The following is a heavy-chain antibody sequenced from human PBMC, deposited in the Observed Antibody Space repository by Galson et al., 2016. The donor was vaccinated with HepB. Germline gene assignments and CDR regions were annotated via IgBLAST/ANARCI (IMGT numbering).Heavy chain of an antibody. J-gene: IGHJ4*02. CDR1: GFTFNNYT. V-gene: IGHV3-30-3*01. CDR3: ARGGPFCGGDRYNS. Sequence: SLRLSCAAPGFTFNNYTVHWVRQPPGKGLEWVAVFYYDGINKFYSDSVKGRFTISTDSSKSLLFLQMNSLRADDTAVYYCARGGPFCGGDRYNSWGQGILVTVSS. D-gene: IGHD2-21*02. CDR2: FYYDGINK.